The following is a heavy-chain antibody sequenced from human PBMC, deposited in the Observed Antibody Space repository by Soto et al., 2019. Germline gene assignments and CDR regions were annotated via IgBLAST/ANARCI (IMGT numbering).Heavy chain of an antibody. CDR3: ARLDTRGAFDI. V-gene: IGHV4-39*01. Sequence: QLQLQESGPGLVKPSETLSLTCTVSGVSVSSTGYYWGWIRQPPGKGLEYIGSIYYSGRTYYNPSLKSRVTISVDKSKNQFSLKLRSVTAADTAVYYCARLDTRGAFDIWGQGTMVTVSS. CDR1: GVSVSSTGYY. J-gene: IGHJ3*02. CDR2: IYYSGRT. D-gene: IGHD2-2*02.